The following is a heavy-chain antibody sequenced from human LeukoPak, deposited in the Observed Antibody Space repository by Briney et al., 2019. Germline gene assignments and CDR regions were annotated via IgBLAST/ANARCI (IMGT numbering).Heavy chain of an antibody. D-gene: IGHD6-13*01. V-gene: IGHV4-30-4*07. Sequence: SETLSLTCAVSGGSISSGGYSWSWIRQPPGRGLEWIGYIYYSGSTYYNPSLKSRVTISVDTSKNQFSLKLSSVTAADTAVYYCARFPDISSSWYLGFDPWGQGTLVTVSS. CDR3: ARFPDISSSWYLGFDP. CDR2: IYYSGST. CDR1: GGSISSGGYS. J-gene: IGHJ5*02.